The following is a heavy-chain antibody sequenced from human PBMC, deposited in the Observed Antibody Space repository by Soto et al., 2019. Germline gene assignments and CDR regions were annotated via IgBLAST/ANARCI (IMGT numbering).Heavy chain of an antibody. D-gene: IGHD6-19*01. CDR2: IYWDGDN. CDR1: GFSLSTSGVG. V-gene: IGHV2-5*02. CDR3: AHSSSAVAGLGYFDY. Sequence: QITLKESGPTLVKPTQTLTLTCTFSGFSLSTSGVGVGWIRQPPGKALEWLALIYWDGDNRYSPSLKSRLTITKDPSKNQVVLTMTNMDPVDTATYYCAHSSSAVAGLGYFDYWGQGTLVTVSS. J-gene: IGHJ4*02.